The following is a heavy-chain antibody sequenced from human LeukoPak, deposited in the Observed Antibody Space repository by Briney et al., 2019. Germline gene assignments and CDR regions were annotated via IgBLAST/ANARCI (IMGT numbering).Heavy chain of an antibody. D-gene: IGHD6-19*01. Sequence: PGGSLRLSCAASGFTFSDYYMSWIRQAPGKGLEWVSYISSSGSTIHYADSVKGRFTISRDNAKNSLYLQMNSLRAEDTAVYYCARDGQDSSGWSIFDYWGQGTLVTVSS. CDR3: ARDGQDSSGWSIFDY. CDR1: GFTFSDYY. V-gene: IGHV3-11*01. J-gene: IGHJ4*02. CDR2: ISSSGSTI.